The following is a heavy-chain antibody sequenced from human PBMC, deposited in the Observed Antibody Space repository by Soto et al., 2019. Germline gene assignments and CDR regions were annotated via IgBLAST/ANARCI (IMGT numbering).Heavy chain of an antibody. CDR1: EFTFSNYA. D-gene: IGHD6-13*01. CDR3: AKDPQQLIVYFDY. V-gene: IGHV3-23*01. Sequence: GGSLRLSCAASEFTFSNYAMSWVRQAPGKGLEWVSSISDNGGTTYYADSVKGRFTISRDNSKNTLYLQMNSLRAEDTAVYYWAKDPQQLIVYFDYGGKGTQVPVSS. J-gene: IGHJ4*02. CDR2: ISDNGGTT.